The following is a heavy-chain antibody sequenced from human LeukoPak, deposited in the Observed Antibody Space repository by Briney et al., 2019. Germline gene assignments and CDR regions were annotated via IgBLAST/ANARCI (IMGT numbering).Heavy chain of an antibody. CDR3: ERANNYDSYFHC. J-gene: IGHJ4*02. CDR2: IYYSGST. V-gene: IGHV4-39*07. D-gene: IGHD3-3*01. CDR1: GGSISSSSYY. Sequence: PSETLSLTCTVPGGSISSSSYYWGWIRQPPGKGLGWIGSIYYSGSTYHNPSLKSRVPIPVDTPKNQFSLKLSSCTAAETAGYFCERANNYDSYFHCWGEGALVTVP.